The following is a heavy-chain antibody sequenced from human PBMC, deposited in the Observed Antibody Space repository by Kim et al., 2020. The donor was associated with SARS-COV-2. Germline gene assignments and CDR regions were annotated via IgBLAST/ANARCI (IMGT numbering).Heavy chain of an antibody. V-gene: IGHV4-34*01. Sequence: CNPSLKSRVTISVDTSKNQFSLKLSSVTAADTAVYYCARGVVRGVITLGYWGQGTLVTVSS. D-gene: IGHD3-10*01. J-gene: IGHJ4*02. CDR3: ARGVVRGVITLGY.